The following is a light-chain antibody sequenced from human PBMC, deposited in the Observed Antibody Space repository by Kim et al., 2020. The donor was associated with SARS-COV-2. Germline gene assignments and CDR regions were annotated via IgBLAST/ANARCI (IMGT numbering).Light chain of an antibody. J-gene: IGKJ1*01. CDR1: QSVLYSSNNKNY. V-gene: IGKV4-1*01. Sequence: ATINGKSSQSVLYSSNNKNYLAWYQQKPGQPPKLLIYWASTRESGVPDRFSGSGSGTDFTLTISSLQAEDVAVYYCQQYYSNPRTFGQGTKVDIK. CDR2: WAS. CDR3: QQYYSNPRT.